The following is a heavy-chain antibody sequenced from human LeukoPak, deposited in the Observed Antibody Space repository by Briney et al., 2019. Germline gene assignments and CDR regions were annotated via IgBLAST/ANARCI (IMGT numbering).Heavy chain of an antibody. J-gene: IGHJ4*02. D-gene: IGHD5-24*01. CDR1: GGSIRSSYYY. CDR2: IYDSGST. Sequence: SETLSLTCTVSGGSIRSSYYYWGWIRQPPGKGLEWIGSIYDSGSTHYNPSLKSRATISADTSKNQFSLKLTSMTAADTAVYHCARGGEGYNYVYWGQGTLVTVSS. V-gene: IGHV4-39*07. CDR3: ARGGEGYNYVY.